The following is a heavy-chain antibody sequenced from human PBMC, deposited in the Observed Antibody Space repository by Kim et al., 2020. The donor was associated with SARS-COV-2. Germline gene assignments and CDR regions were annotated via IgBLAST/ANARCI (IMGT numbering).Heavy chain of an antibody. J-gene: IGHJ4*02. V-gene: IGHV3-48*02. Sequence: GGSLRLSCAASGFTFSSYSMNWVRQAPGKGLEWVSYISSSSSTIYYADSVKGRFTISRDNAKNSLYLQMNSLRDEDTAVYYCARTWEGYYGSGSYYNGGFDYWGQGTLVTVSS. CDR1: GFTFSSYS. D-gene: IGHD3-10*01. CDR2: ISSSSSTI. CDR3: ARTWEGYYGSGSYYNGGFDY.